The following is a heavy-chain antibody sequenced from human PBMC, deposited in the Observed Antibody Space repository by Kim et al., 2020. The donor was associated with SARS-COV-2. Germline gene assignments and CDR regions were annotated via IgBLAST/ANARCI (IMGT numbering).Heavy chain of an antibody. CDR2: ISGSGGST. CDR1: GFTFSSYA. J-gene: IGHJ4*02. CDR3: ATDYDILTGYYPSRGNFDY. D-gene: IGHD3-9*01. Sequence: GGSLRLSCAASGFTFSSYAMSWVRQAPGKGLEWVSAISGSGGSTYYADSVKGRFTISRDNSKNTLYLQMNSLRAEDTAVYYCATDYDILTGYYPSRGNFDYWGQGTLVTVSS. V-gene: IGHV3-23*01.